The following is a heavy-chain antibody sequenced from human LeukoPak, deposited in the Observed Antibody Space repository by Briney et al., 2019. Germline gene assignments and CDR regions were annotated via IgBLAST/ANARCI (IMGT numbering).Heavy chain of an antibody. CDR2: IKEDGGEK. CDR3: ATDVGAD. J-gene: IGHJ4*02. V-gene: IGHV3-7*01. CDR1: GFTFSSSW. Sequence: GGSLRLSCAAAGFTFSSSWMTWVRQTPGKGLEWVANIKEDGGEKYYVDSVKGRFTISRDNAKNSLYLQMNRLRAEDTALYYCATDVGADWGQGTLVTVSS.